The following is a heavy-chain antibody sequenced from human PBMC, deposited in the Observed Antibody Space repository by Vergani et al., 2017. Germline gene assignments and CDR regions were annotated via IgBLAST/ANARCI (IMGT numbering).Heavy chain of an antibody. D-gene: IGHD3-10*01. CDR1: EFTFSSYS. J-gene: IGHJ5*02. CDR3: ARGITMVRGVTAS. CDR2: ISSSSSYI. Sequence: EVQLVESGGGLVKPGGSLRLSCAASEFTFSSYSMNWVRQAPGKGLEWVSSISSSSSYIYYADSVKGRFTISRDNAKNSLYLQMNSLRADDTAVYYCARGITMVRGVTASWGQGTLVTVSS. V-gene: IGHV3-21*01.